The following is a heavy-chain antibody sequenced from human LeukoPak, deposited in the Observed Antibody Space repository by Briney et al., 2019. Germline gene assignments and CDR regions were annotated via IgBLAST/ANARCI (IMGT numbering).Heavy chain of an antibody. CDR3: TTDDRGYSYAPRY. CDR2: IKREPDGGTT. D-gene: IGHD5-18*01. V-gene: IGHV3-15*01. Sequence: GGSLRLSCAGSGFTFSNAWMSWVRQAPGKGLEWVGRIKREPDGGTTDYAAPVKGKFTISRDDSKNTLYLQMNSLRAEDTALYYCTTDDRGYSYAPRYWGQGTLVTVSS. J-gene: IGHJ4*02. CDR1: GFTFSNAW.